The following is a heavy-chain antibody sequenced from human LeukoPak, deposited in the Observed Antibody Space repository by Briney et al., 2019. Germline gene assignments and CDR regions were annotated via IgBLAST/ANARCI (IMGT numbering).Heavy chain of an antibody. J-gene: IGHJ6*03. CDR2: IIPIFGTA. Sequence: ASVKVSCKASGGTFSSYAISWVRQAPGQGLEWMGGIIPIFGTANYAQKFQGRVTITTDESTSTAYMELSSLRSEDTAVYYCARGPYYYDSSGYYYGRYYMDVWGKGTTVTVS. CDR1: GGTFSSYA. V-gene: IGHV1-69*05. D-gene: IGHD3-22*01. CDR3: ARGPYYYDSSGYYYGRYYMDV.